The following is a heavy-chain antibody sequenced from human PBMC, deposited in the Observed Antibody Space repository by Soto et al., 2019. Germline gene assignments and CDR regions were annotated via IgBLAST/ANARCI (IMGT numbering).Heavy chain of an antibody. CDR2: ISSSSGTI. CDR1: GFTFSSYS. D-gene: IGHD4-17*01. Sequence: EVQLVESGGGLVQPGGSLRLSCAASGFTFSSYSMNWVRQAPGKGLEWVSYISSSSGTIYYADSVKGRFTISRDNAKNSLYLQMNSRRAEDTAVYYCARGGGLRGVDYWGQGTLVTVSS. V-gene: IGHV3-48*01. J-gene: IGHJ4*02. CDR3: ARGGGLRGVDY.